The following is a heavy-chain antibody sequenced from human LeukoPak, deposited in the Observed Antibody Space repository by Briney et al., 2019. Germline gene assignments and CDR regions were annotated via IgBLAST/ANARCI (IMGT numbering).Heavy chain of an antibody. D-gene: IGHD1-20*01. CDR2: IRTKPNSYTT. V-gene: IGHV3-72*01. J-gene: IGHJ3*01. CDR3: ARVSAITGATDALDF. Sequence: GGSLRLPCAASGFTFSDHFMDWFRQAPGKGLEWVGRIRTKPNSYTTEYVASVKGRFTFSRDDSKNSLYLQMNSLETEDTAVYYCARVSAITGATDALDFWGQGTMVTVSS. CDR1: GFTFSDHF.